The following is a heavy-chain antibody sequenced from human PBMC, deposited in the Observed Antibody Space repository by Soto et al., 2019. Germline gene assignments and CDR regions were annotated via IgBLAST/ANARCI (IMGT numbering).Heavy chain of an antibody. CDR3: AKDLPFIQLWFIFDY. D-gene: IGHD5-18*01. CDR2: ISYDGSNK. CDR1: GFTFSSYG. J-gene: IGHJ4*02. V-gene: IGHV3-30*18. Sequence: GGSLRLSCAASGFTFSSYGMHWVRQAPGKGLEWVAVISYDGSNKYYADSVKGRFTISRDNSKNTLYLQMNSLRAEDTAVYYCAKDLPFIQLWFIFDYWGQGTLVTVSS.